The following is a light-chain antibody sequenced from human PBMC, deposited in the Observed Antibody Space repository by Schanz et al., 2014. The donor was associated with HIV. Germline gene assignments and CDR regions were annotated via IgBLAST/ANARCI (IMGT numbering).Light chain of an antibody. CDR1: QSVSSSY. CDR3: QQYGSPPWT. J-gene: IGKJ1*01. Sequence: EIVLTQSPGTLSLSAGERATLSCRASQSVSSSYLAWYQQKPGQAPRLLIYGASSRAAGIPDRFSGGESGTDFTITISRVEPEDYAVYFCQQYGSPPWTFGQGTKVEVK. CDR2: GAS. V-gene: IGKV3-20*01.